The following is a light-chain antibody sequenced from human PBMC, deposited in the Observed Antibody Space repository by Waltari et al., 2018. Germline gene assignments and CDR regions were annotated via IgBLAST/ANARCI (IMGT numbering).Light chain of an antibody. CDR3: LQYVKYPVT. CDR1: QDITTH. V-gene: IGKV1-17*03. J-gene: IGKJ4*01. CDR2: GAS. Sequence: DMQMTQSPYAMSASVGDRVTITCRASQDITTHLAWFQQKPGKAPKRLIYGASSLQSGVPSRVSGSGSGTEFTLTSSSLQPEDCASYYCLQYVKYPVTFGGGTKVEIK.